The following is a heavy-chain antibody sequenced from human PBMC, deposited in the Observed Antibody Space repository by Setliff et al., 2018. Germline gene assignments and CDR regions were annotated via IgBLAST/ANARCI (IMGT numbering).Heavy chain of an antibody. V-gene: IGHV4-59*08. CDR1: GASVKSHY. J-gene: IGHJ6*03. D-gene: IGHD3-3*01. Sequence: PSETLSLTCTVSGASVKSHYWSWLRQAPGKGLEWVGFIFYSGDTNSNPSLKSRVTMSVDMSKNQFSLQLNSVTAADTAVYYCARLSGFLYIDVWGKGTPVTVS. CDR3: ARLSGFLYIDV. CDR2: IFYSGDT.